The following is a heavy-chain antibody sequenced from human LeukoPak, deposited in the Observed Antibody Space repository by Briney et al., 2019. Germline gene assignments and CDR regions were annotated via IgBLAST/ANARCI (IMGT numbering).Heavy chain of an antibody. V-gene: IGHV3-30*18. Sequence: GGSLRLSRTASGFSFRIFAMSWVRQAPGQGLEWVAVISYDGSNKYYADSVKGRFTISRDNSKNTLYLQMNSLRAEDTAVYYCANIPYYDSSAQGYWGHGTLVTVSS. CDR2: ISYDGSNK. J-gene: IGHJ4*01. CDR1: GFSFRIFA. D-gene: IGHD3-22*01. CDR3: ANIPYYDSSAQGY.